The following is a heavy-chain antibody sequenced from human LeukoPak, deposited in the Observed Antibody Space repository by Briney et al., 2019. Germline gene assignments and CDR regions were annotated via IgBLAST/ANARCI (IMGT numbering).Heavy chain of an antibody. CDR2: IYNSGIT. CDR1: GGSISSGGYY. Sequence: SQTLSLTCTVSGGSISSGGYYWSWIRQHPGKGLEWIGYIYNSGITYYNPSLKSRATISVHTSKNQFSLRLSSVTAADTAVYYCARTFYGGPDFDYWGQGTLVTVSS. V-gene: IGHV4-31*03. D-gene: IGHD4-23*01. J-gene: IGHJ4*02. CDR3: ARTFYGGPDFDY.